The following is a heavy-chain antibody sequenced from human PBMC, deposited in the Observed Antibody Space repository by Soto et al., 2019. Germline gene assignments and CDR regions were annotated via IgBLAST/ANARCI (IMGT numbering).Heavy chain of an antibody. D-gene: IGHD1-26*01. CDR1: VFTLSTYT. CDR2: INGRSNYV. V-gene: IGHV3-21*01. Sequence: KPRGSLRLSCVFSVFTLSTYTMNWVRQGPGKGLEWVSSINGRSNYVYYADAVKGRFTISRDNAKNSLYLQMNRLRAEDTAIYYCAREDGVVGSSSAFDHWGLGTLVTVSS. J-gene: IGHJ4*02. CDR3: AREDGVVGSSSAFDH.